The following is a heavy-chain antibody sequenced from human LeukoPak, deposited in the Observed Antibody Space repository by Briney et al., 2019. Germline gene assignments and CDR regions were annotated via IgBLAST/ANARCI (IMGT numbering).Heavy chain of an antibody. D-gene: IGHD3-10*01. CDR2: IYSGGST. CDR1: GFTVSSNY. Sequence: GGSLRLSCAASGFTVSSNYMGWVRQAPGKGLEWVPVIYSGGSTYYADSVKGRFTISRDNSKNTLYLQMNSLRAEDTAVYYCARAQDALRSSGSYYVPDYYYGMDVWGQGTTVTVSS. CDR3: ARAQDALRSSGSYYVPDYYYGMDV. V-gene: IGHV3-53*01. J-gene: IGHJ6*02.